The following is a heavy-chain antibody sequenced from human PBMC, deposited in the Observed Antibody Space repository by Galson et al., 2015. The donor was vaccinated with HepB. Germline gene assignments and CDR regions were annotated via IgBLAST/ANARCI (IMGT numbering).Heavy chain of an antibody. V-gene: IGHV3-53*01. CDR3: ARTGDGWEPALGDDAFDI. Sequence: SLRLSCAASGFTVSSNYMSWVRQAPGKGLEWVSVIYSGGSTYYADSVKGRFTISRDNSKNTLYLQMNSLRAEDTAVYYCARTGDGWEPALGDDAFDIWGQGTMVTVSS. J-gene: IGHJ3*02. D-gene: IGHD1-26*01. CDR2: IYSGGST. CDR1: GFTVSSNY.